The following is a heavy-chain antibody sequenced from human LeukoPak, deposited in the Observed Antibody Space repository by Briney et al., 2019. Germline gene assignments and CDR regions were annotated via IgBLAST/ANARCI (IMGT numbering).Heavy chain of an antibody. CDR2: IYYSGST. CDR3: ASESGPINDAFDI. J-gene: IGHJ3*02. V-gene: IGHV4-39*07. CDR1: GGSISSSSYY. D-gene: IGHD3-3*01. Sequence: SETLSLTCTVSGGSISSSSYYWGWIRQPPGKGLEWIGSIYYSGSTYYNPSLKSRVTISVDTSKNQFSLKLSSVTAADTAVYYCASESGPINDAFDIWGQGTMVTVSS.